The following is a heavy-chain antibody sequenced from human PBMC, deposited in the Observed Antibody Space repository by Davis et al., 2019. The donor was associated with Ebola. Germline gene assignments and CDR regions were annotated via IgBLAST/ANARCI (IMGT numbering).Heavy chain of an antibody. CDR2: IIPIFGTA. CDR1: GGTFSSYA. Sequence: SVKVSCKASGGTFSSYAISWVRQAPGQGLEWMGGIIPIFGTANYAQKFQGRVTITADESTSTAYMELSSLRSEDTAVYYCAKGGHMATMRGVPLVFDYWGQGTLVTVSS. CDR3: AKGGHMATMRGVPLVFDY. J-gene: IGHJ4*02. D-gene: IGHD5-24*01. V-gene: IGHV1-69*13.